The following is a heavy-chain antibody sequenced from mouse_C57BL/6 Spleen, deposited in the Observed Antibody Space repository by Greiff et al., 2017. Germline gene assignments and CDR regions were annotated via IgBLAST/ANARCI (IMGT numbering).Heavy chain of an antibody. J-gene: IGHJ3*01. CDR3: TTAGYYGAY. CDR2: IDPENGDT. V-gene: IGHV14-4*01. Sequence: VHVKQSGAELVRPGASVKLSCTASGFNIKDDYMHWVKQRPEQGLEWIGWIDPENGDTEYASKFQGKATITADTSSNTAYLQLSSLTSEDTAVYYCTTAGYYGAYWGQGTLVTVSA. CDR1: GFNIKDDY. D-gene: IGHD2-3*01.